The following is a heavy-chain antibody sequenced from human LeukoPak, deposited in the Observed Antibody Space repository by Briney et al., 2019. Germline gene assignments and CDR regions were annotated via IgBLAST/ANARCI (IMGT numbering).Heavy chain of an antibody. CDR2: IGASSGLT. Sequence: PGRSLRLSCAASGFTFSAYSMNWVRQAPGKGLEWISYIGASSGLTYYADSVRGRFTVSRDDAKNSLYLQMNSLRAGDTAVYYCAKDLHPGPFGVVTAIPDEWGQGTLVTVSS. J-gene: IGHJ4*02. CDR1: GFTFSAYS. D-gene: IGHD2-21*02. CDR3: AKDLHPGPFGVVTAIPDE. V-gene: IGHV3-21*05.